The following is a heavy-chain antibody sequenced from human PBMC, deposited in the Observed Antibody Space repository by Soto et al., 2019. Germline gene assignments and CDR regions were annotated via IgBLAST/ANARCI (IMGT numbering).Heavy chain of an antibody. J-gene: IGHJ5*02. CDR2: IIPIFGTA. CDR3: ETSLFGFDP. Sequence: QVQLVQSGAEVKKPGSSVKVSCKASGGTFSSYAISWVRQAPGQGLEWMGGIIPIFGTANYAQKFQGRGTITAAESTSTAYMELSSLRSEATAVYDCETSLFGFDPWGQGTLGTVAS. CDR1: GGTFSSYA. D-gene: IGHD2-21*01. V-gene: IGHV1-69*01.